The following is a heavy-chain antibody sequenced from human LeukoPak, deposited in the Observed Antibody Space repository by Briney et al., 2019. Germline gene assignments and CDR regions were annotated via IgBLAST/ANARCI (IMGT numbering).Heavy chain of an antibody. CDR1: GYTFTSYW. CDR2: IFPGDSDA. V-gene: IGHV5-51*01. J-gene: IGHJ4*02. D-gene: IGHD4-11*01. CDR3: ARQRYYSLDY. Sequence: GASLKISCKGSGYTFTSYWIGWVRQMPGKGLEWRGIIFPGDSDARYSPSFQGQVTISADKSISTAYLQWSSLKASDTAMYYCARQRYYSLDYWGQGTLVTVSS.